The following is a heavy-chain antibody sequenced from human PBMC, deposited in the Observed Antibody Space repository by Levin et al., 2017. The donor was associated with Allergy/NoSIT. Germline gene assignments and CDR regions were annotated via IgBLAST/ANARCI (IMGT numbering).Heavy chain of an antibody. CDR1: GFTFSSYG. CDR2: ISYDGSNK. CDR3: AKGPPSGDYYYYGMDV. D-gene: IGHD4-17*01. J-gene: IGHJ6*02. Sequence: GGSLRLSCAASGFTFSSYGMHWVRQAPGKGLEWVAVISYDGSNKYYADSVKGRFTISRDNSKNTLYLQMNSLRAEDTAVYYCAKGPPSGDYYYYGMDVWGQGTTVTVSS. V-gene: IGHV3-30*18.